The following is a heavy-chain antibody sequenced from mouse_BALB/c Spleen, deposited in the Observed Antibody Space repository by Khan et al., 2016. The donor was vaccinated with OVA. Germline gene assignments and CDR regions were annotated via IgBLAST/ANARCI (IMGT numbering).Heavy chain of an antibody. J-gene: IGHJ2*01. V-gene: IGHV1-7*01. CDR3: ESYYGSSDCDY. D-gene: IGHD1-1*01. CDR1: GYTFTSYW. Sequence: QVQLKQSGAELAKPGASVKMSCKASGYTFTSYWMHWVKQRPGQGLEWIGYINPSTGYTEYNQKFKDKATLTADKSSSTAYMQLSSLTSEDSAVYYGESYYGSSDCDYWGQGATLTVSS. CDR2: INPSTGYT.